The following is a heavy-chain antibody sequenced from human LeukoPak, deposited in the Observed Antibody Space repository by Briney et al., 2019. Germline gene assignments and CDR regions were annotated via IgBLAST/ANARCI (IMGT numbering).Heavy chain of an antibody. Sequence: HEASVKVSCKASGYTFTSYGISWVRQAPGQGLEWMGWISAYNGNTNYAQKLQGRVTMTTDTSTSTAYMELRSLRSDDTAVYYCARDNFRWLTDGPRQFDYWGQGTLVTVSS. J-gene: IGHJ4*02. V-gene: IGHV1-18*01. CDR1: GYTFTSYG. CDR3: ARDNFRWLTDGPRQFDY. D-gene: IGHD2-15*01. CDR2: ISAYNGNT.